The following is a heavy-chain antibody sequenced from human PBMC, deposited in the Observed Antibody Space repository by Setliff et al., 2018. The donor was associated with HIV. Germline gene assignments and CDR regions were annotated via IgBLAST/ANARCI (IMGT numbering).Heavy chain of an antibody. CDR3: ARGNGYSYGLMSAFAI. CDR2: IYYSGST. D-gene: IGHD5-18*01. V-gene: IGHV4-39*07. J-gene: IGHJ3*02. CDR1: SGSISSSIFY. Sequence: PSETLSLTCTVSSGSISSSIFYWGWIRQPPGKGLEWIGSIYYSGSTYYNPSLKSRVTISLDTPKNRFSLKLSSATAADTAVYYCARGNGYSYGLMSAFAIWGQGTMVTVS.